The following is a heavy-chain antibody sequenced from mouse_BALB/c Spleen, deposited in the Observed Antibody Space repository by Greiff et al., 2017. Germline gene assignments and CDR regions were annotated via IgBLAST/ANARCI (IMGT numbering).Heavy chain of an antibody. CDR2: ISNGGGST. CDR3: ARQVYYDYDGFAY. J-gene: IGHJ3*01. Sequence: EVKVVESGGGLVQPGGSLKLSCAASGFTFSSYTMSWVRQTPEKRLEWVAYISNGGGSTYYPDTVKGRFTISRDNAKNTLYLQMSSLKSEDTAMYYCARQVYYDYDGFAYWGQGTLVTVSA. CDR1: GFTFSSYT. D-gene: IGHD2-4*01. V-gene: IGHV5-12-2*01.